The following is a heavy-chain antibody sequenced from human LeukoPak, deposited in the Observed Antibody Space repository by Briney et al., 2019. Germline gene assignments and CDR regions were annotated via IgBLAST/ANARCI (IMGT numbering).Heavy chain of an antibody. CDR1: GYTFTGYY. CDR2: INPNSGGT. Sequence: ASVKVSCKAPGYTFTGYYMHWVRQAPGQGLEWMGWINPNSGGTNYAQKFQGRVTMTRDTSISTAYMELSRLRSDDTAVYYCARVPAYYGSGSYYNLDYWGQGTLVTVSS. CDR3: ARVPAYYGSGSYYNLDY. V-gene: IGHV1-2*02. D-gene: IGHD3-10*01. J-gene: IGHJ4*02.